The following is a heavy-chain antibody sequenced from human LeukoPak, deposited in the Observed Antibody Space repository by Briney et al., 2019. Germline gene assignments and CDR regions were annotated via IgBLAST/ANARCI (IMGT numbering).Heavy chain of an antibody. CDR3: ARQNYYDSSGYPLDFDY. CDR2: IYYSGST. D-gene: IGHD3-22*01. CDR1: GGSFSGYY. J-gene: IGHJ4*02. V-gene: IGHV4-34*01. Sequence: SETLSLTCAVYGGSFSGYYWSWIRQPPGKGLEWIGSIYYSGSTYYNPSLKSRVTISVDTSKNQFSLKLSSVTAADTAVYYCARQNYYDSSGYPLDFDYWGQGTLVTVSS.